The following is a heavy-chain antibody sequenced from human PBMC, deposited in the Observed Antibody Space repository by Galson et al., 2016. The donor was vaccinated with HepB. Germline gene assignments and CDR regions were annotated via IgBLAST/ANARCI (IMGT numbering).Heavy chain of an antibody. V-gene: IGHV3-23*01. CDR3: AKEQYTSRWYAEYYFDY. Sequence: SLRLSCAVSGFTFSDYVMNWVRQAPGKGLEWVSLISGGGGSTFYADSVRGRFTISRDKSKNTLYLQMNSLRAEDTAVYYCAKEQYTSRWYAEYYFDYWGQGTLVTVSS. CDR1: GFTFSDYV. J-gene: IGHJ4*02. CDR2: ISGGGGST. D-gene: IGHD6-13*01.